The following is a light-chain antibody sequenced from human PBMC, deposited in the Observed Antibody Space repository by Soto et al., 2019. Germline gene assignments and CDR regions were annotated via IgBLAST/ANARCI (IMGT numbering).Light chain of an antibody. CDR1: SSNIGSNY. CDR3: AARHDSLSGVV. CDR2: RNS. V-gene: IGLV1-47*01. Sequence: QPVLTQPPSASGTPGQRVTISCSGSSSNIGSNYVYWYQQLPGTVPQLLIYRNSERPSGVPDRSSGSKIGTSASLAISGLRSEDEADCYCAARHDSLSGVVFGGGTKLTVL. J-gene: IGLJ2*01.